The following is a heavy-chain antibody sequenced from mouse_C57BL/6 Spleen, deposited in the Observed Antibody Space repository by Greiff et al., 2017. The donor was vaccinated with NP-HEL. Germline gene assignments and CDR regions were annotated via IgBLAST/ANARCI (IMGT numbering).Heavy chain of an antibody. Sequence: EVNVVESGPGLAKPSQTLSLPCSVTGYSITSDYWNWIRKFPGNKLEYMGYISYSGSTYYNPSLKSRISITRDTSKNQYYLQLNSVTTEDTATYYCARFYDYDVYAMDYWGQGTSVTVSS. J-gene: IGHJ4*01. CDR2: ISYSGST. CDR1: GYSITSDY. V-gene: IGHV3-8*01. CDR3: ARFYDYDVYAMDY. D-gene: IGHD2-4*01.